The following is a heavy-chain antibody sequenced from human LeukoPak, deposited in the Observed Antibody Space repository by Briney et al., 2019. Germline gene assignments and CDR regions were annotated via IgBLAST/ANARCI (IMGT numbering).Heavy chain of an antibody. Sequence: GGSLRLSCVASGFPFSDNNMHWVRQAPGKGLEWLMFIDDYGSNKNCVDSVKGRFTISRDNSKNTVYLQMNSLRADDTAVYYCAKDYQWGFDYWGQGTLVTVSS. CDR3: AKDYQWGFDY. CDR2: IDDYGSNK. CDR1: GFPFSDNN. J-gene: IGHJ4*02. D-gene: IGHD1-26*01. V-gene: IGHV3-30*02.